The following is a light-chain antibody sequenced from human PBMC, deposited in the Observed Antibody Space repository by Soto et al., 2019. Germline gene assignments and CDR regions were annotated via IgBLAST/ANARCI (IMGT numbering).Light chain of an antibody. Sequence: EVVLTQSPVTLSLSPGERATLSCRASQSFRGLLAWYQQKPGQAPRLLMYSTSIRATGIPDRFSGSGSGTDFTLTISRLDPEDFAVYYCQHYDRAPMWTFGQGTKVDIK. V-gene: IGKV3-20*01. CDR2: STS. J-gene: IGKJ1*01. CDR3: QHYDRAPMWT. CDR1: QSFRGL.